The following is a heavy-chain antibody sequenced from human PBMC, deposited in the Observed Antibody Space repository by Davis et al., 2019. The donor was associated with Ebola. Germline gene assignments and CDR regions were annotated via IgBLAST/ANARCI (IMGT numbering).Heavy chain of an antibody. V-gene: IGHV1-3*01. CDR2: INAGNGNT. D-gene: IGHD2-15*01. CDR3: ARFCSGGSCYANWFDP. J-gene: IGHJ5*02. Sequence: ASVQVSCKASGYTFTSYAMHWVRQAPGQRLEWMGWINAGNGNTKYSQKFQGRVTITRDTSASTAYMELSSLRAEDTAGYYWARFCSGGSCYANWFDPWGQGTLVTVSS. CDR1: GYTFTSYA.